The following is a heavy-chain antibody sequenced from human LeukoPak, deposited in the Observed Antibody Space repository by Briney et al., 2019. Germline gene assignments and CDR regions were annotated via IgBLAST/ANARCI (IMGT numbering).Heavy chain of an antibody. J-gene: IGHJ4*02. CDR1: GFSFSGYA. CDR3: AKLTGQHPFDY. Sequence: GGSLRLSCAASGFSFSGYAMSWVRQAPGKGLEWVSTVSNTGGSTYYADSVKGRFTTSRDNSKNTLFLQMNSLRAEDTAVYYCAKLTGQHPFDYWGQGTLVTVSS. V-gene: IGHV3-23*01. D-gene: IGHD3-9*01. CDR2: VSNTGGST.